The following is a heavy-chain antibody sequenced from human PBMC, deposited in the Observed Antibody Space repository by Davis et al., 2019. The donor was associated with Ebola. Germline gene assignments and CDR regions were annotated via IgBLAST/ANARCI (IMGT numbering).Heavy chain of an antibody. V-gene: IGHV3-23*01. D-gene: IGHD2-2*02. CDR1: GFTFSSYA. J-gene: IGHJ3*02. CDR2: ISGSGGST. Sequence: GESLKISCAASGFTFSSYAMSWVRQAPGKGLEWVSAISGSGGSTYYADSVKGRFTISRDNSKNTLYLQMNSLRAEDTAVYYCAKELERKYQLLYLDASDAFDIWGQGTMVTVSS. CDR3: AKELERKYQLLYLDASDAFDI.